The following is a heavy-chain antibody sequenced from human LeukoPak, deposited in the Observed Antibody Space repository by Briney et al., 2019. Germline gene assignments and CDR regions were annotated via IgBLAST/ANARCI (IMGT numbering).Heavy chain of an antibody. Sequence: GASVKVSCKASGGTFNTYPISWVRQAPGQGLEWMGGIIPVFGTANYPQKFHGRITITADESTNTAYMELSSLRSDDTAVYYCARGEPLRQNYYDGSSWDCLYWGQGTLVTVSS. D-gene: IGHD3-22*01. CDR3: ARGEPLRQNYYDGSSWDCLY. J-gene: IGHJ1*01. CDR1: GGTFNTYP. CDR2: IIPVFGTA. V-gene: IGHV1-69*01.